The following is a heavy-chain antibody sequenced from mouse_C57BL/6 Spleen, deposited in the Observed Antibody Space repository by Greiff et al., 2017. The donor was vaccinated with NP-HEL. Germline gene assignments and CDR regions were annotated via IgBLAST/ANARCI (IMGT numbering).Heavy chain of an antibody. CDR2: INPSNGGT. Sequence: QVQLQQPGTELVKPGASVKLSCKASGYTFTSYWMHWVKQRPGQGLEWIGNINPSNGGTNYNEKFKSKATLTVDKSSSTAYMQLSSLTSEDSAVYYCARSDGNYEVWYFDVWGTGTMVTVSS. CDR1: GYTFTSYW. V-gene: IGHV1-53*01. J-gene: IGHJ1*03. CDR3: ARSDGNYEVWYFDV. D-gene: IGHD2-1*01.